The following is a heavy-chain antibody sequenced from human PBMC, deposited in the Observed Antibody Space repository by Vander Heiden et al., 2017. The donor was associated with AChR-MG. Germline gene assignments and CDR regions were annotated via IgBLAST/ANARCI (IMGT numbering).Heavy chain of an antibody. J-gene: IGHJ4*02. CDR3: ARGGVLRYFDWLSIDY. Sequence: QVQLVESGGGVVQPGRSLRLSCAASGFTFRSYAMHWVRQAPGKGLEWVAVISYDGSNKYYADSVKGRFTISRDNSKNTLYLQMNSLRAEDTAVYYCARGGVLRYFDWLSIDYWGQGTLVTVSS. CDR1: GFTFRSYA. V-gene: IGHV3-30-3*01. D-gene: IGHD3-9*01. CDR2: ISYDGSNK.